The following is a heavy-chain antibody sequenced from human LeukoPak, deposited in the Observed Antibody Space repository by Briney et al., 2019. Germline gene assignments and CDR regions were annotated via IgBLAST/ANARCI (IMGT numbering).Heavy chain of an antibody. CDR3: ARGRLYCSGGSCYYMDV. CDR2: MNPNSGNT. D-gene: IGHD2-15*01. J-gene: IGHJ6*03. Sequence: ASVKVSCKASGYTFTSYDINWVRQATGQGHEWMGWMNPNSGNTGYAQKFQGRVTLTRKNSISTDYMELSSLRSEDTAVYYCARGRLYCSGGSCYYMDVWGKGTTVTVSS. CDR1: GYTFTSYD. V-gene: IGHV1-8*01.